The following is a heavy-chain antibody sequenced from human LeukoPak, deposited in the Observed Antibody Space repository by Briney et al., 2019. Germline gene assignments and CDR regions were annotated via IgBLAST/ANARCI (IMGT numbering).Heavy chain of an antibody. V-gene: IGHV4-4*02. Sequence: SETLSLTCAVSGDSISSINWWTWVRLSPEKGLEWIGEIHHSGKTNYNPSLKSRVNITLDKSKNHFSLRVNSVVAADTAIYYCARAPDTAIPYYYMDVWGKGTTVTVSS. J-gene: IGHJ6*03. D-gene: IGHD5-18*01. CDR1: GDSISSINW. CDR3: ARAPDTAIPYYYMDV. CDR2: IHHSGKT.